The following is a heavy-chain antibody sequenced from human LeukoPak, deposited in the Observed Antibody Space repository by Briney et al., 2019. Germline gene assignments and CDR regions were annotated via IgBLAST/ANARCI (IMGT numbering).Heavy chain of an antibody. CDR1: GFTVSSNY. Sequence: GGSLRLSCAASGFTVSSNYMNWVRQAPGKGLEWVSVIYSGGSTYYADSVKGRFTISRDNSKNTLYLQVNSLRAEDTALYYCARDYRSGTPTYGMDVWGQGTTVTVSS. J-gene: IGHJ6*02. CDR2: IYSGGST. D-gene: IGHD1-1*01. CDR3: ARDYRSGTPTYGMDV. V-gene: IGHV3-53*05.